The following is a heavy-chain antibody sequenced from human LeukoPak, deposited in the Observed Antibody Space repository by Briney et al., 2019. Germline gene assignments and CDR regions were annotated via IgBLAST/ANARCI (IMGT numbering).Heavy chain of an antibody. Sequence: GGSLRLSCAASGFAFTNYAISWVRQAPGKGLEWVSYISSSGSTIYYADSVKGRFTISRDNAKNSLYLQMNSLRAEDTAMYYCAKSRAPTTTFGFDRWGQGTLVTVSS. V-gene: IGHV3-11*01. CDR3: AKSRAPTTTFGFDR. CDR1: GFAFTNYA. CDR2: ISSSGSTI. J-gene: IGHJ4*02. D-gene: IGHD3-10*02.